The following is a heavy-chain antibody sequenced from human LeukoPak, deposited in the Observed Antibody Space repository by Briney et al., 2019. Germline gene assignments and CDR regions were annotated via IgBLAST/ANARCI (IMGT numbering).Heavy chain of an antibody. CDR2: IYYSGST. Sequence: SETLSLTCSGSGCSITSYYWSWIRQPPGKGLDWMGYIYYSGSTNYNPSLKSRVTIAVDTSKNQFSLKLSSVTAADTAVYYCARGGIAAAALVHLDYWGQGTLVTVSS. J-gene: IGHJ4*02. V-gene: IGHV4-59*01. CDR1: GCSITSYY. CDR3: ARGGIAAAALVHLDY. D-gene: IGHD6-13*01.